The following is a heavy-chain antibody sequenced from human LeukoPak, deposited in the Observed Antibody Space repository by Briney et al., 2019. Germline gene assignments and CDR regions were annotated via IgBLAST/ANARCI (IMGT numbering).Heavy chain of an antibody. V-gene: IGHV3-7*04. D-gene: IGHD5-12*01. CDR2: IKQDGSEK. CDR3: ARGGPRSSLRDFDY. J-gene: IGHJ4*02. Sequence: GGSLGLSCATSWFNFSRHWMSWVRQAPGKGLGWVANIKQDGSEKYYVDSVKGRFTISRDNAKNSLYLQMNSLRSEDTAVYYCARGGPRSSLRDFDYWGQGTLVTVSS. CDR1: WFNFSRHW.